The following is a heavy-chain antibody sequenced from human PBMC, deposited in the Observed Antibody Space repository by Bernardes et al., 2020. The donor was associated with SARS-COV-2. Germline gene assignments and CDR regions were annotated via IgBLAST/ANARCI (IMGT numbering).Heavy chain of an antibody. CDR3: ARGGNIAVVPAAMSWFDP. J-gene: IGHJ5*02. CDR1: GYTFTDYY. V-gene: IGHV1-2*02. D-gene: IGHD2-2*01. Sequence: ASVQVSCKASGYTFTDYYIHWLRQAPGQGREWMGWINPKSGATNPGQRSQDRVTMTRDTSISPVYMELSRLRPDDTAVYYCARGGNIAVVPAAMSWFDPWGQGPLVTASS. CDR2: INPKSGAT.